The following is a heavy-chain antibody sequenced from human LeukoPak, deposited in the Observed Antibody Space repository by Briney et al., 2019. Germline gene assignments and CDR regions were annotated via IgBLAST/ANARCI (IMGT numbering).Heavy chain of an antibody. CDR2: ITSDGYST. D-gene: IGHD3-10*01. J-gene: IGHJ4*02. CDR3: ARSGWPYCFDY. Sequence: PGGSLRLSCAASGFTFSNYWMHWVRQAPGKGLVWVSRITSDGYSTSYADSVKGRFTISRDNAKNTLYLQMNSLRAEDTAVYYCARSGWPYCFDYWGQGTLVTVSS. CDR1: GFTFSNYW. V-gene: IGHV3-74*01.